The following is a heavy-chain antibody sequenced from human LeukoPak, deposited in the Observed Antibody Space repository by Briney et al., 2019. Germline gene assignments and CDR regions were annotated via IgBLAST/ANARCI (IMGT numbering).Heavy chain of an antibody. CDR2: ISYDGSNK. J-gene: IGHJ6*02. V-gene: IGHV3-30*18. Sequence: GGSLRLSCAASGFTFSSYGMHWVRQAPGKGLEWVAVISYDGSNKYYADSVKGQFTISRDNSKNTLYLQMNSLRAEDTAVYYCAKDLAARHYYYYYGMDVWGQGTTVTVSS. CDR3: AKDLAARHYYYYYGMDV. CDR1: GFTFSSYG. D-gene: IGHD6-6*01.